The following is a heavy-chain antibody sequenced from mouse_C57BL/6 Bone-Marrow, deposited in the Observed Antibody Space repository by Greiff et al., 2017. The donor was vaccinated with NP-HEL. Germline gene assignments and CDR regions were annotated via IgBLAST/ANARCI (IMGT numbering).Heavy chain of an antibody. V-gene: IGHV1-64*01. CDR1: GYTFTSYW. Sequence: QVQLQQPGAELVKPRASVKLSCKASGYTFTSYWMHWVKQRPGQGLEWIGMIHPNSGSTNYNEKFKSKATLTVDKSSSTAYMQLSSLTSEDSAVYYCASDSNYEKGFDYWGQGTTLTVSS. CDR2: IHPNSGST. J-gene: IGHJ2*01. CDR3: ASDSNYEKGFDY. D-gene: IGHD2-5*01.